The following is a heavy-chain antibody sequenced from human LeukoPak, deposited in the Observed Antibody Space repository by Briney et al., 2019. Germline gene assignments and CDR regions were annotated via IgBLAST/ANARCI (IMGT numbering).Heavy chain of an antibody. J-gene: IGHJ4*02. D-gene: IGHD3-10*01. Sequence: GGSLRLSCAASGFTFSSYSMNWVRQAPGKGLEWVANIKQDGSEKYYVDSVKGRFTISRDNAKNSLYLQMNSLRAEDTAVYYCALRGYWGQGTLVTVSS. V-gene: IGHV3-7*01. CDR2: IKQDGSEK. CDR1: GFTFSSYS. CDR3: ALRGY.